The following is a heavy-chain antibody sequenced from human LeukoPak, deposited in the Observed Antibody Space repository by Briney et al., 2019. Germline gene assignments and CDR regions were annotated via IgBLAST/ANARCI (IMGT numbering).Heavy chain of an antibody. CDR3: ARGRVANWNYGWFDP. V-gene: IGHV4-34*01. Sequence: SDPLSLTCALYGGSLSGYYWSWLPQPPGKGLEWIGEINHSGSTHYTPSLKSPVTTSVDTSKNQFSLKLRSVTAADTAVYYCARGRVANWNYGWFDPWGQGDLVSASS. J-gene: IGHJ5*02. D-gene: IGHD1-7*01. CDR2: INHSGST. CDR1: GGSLSGYY.